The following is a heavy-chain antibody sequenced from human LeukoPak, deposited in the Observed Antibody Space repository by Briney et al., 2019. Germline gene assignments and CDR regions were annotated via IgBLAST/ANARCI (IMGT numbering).Heavy chain of an antibody. Sequence: SSETLSLTCAVYGGSFSGYYWSWIRQPPGKGLEWIGEINHSGSTNYNPSLKSRVTISVDTSKNQFSLKLSSVTAADTAVYYCARTQRRYYYDSSGYLNPFDYWGQGTLVTVSS. CDR1: GGSFSGYY. V-gene: IGHV4-34*01. CDR3: ARTQRRYYYDSSGYLNPFDY. J-gene: IGHJ4*02. D-gene: IGHD3-22*01. CDR2: INHSGST.